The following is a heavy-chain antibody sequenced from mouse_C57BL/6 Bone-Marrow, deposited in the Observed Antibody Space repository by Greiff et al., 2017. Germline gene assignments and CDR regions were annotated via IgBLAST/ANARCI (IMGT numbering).Heavy chain of an antibody. J-gene: IGHJ2*01. CDR2: INPSTGGT. CDR3: ARRTGNFDY. V-gene: IGHV1-42*01. Sequence: EVQLQQSGPELVKPGASVKISCKASGYSFTGYYMNWVKQSPEKSLEWIGEINPSTGGTTYNQKFKAKATLTVDKSSSTDYMQLKSLTSEDSAVYYCARRTGNFDYWGQGTALTVSS. CDR1: GYSFTGYY. D-gene: IGHD4-1*01.